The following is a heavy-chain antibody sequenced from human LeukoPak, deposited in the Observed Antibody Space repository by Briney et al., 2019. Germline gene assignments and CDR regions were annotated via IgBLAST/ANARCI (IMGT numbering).Heavy chain of an antibody. J-gene: IGHJ4*02. CDR2: INPHTGAT. CDR3: TRPGPAVTGTTFLH. CDR1: GYDFIAFF. Sequence: ASVKVSCRTSGYDFIAFFLHWVRQAPGQGLEWIGWINPHTGATNYAEKFQGRVTLATGSSVNSAYMELSSLKSDDTAVYFCTRPGPAVTGTTFLHWGQGSLIAVSS. V-gene: IGHV1-2*02. D-gene: IGHD1-1*01.